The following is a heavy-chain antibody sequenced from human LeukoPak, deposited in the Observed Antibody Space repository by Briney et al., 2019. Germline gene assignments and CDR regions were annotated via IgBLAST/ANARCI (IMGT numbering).Heavy chain of an antibody. V-gene: IGHV1-69*05. Sequence: SVKVACKASGGTFSSYAISWVRQAPGQGLEWMGGIIPIFGTANYAQKFQGRVTITTDKSTSTAYMELSSLRSEDTAVYYCASRFPAAGAFDIWGQGTMVTVSS. CDR2: IIPIFGTA. CDR1: GGTFSSYA. D-gene: IGHD3-3*01. J-gene: IGHJ3*02. CDR3: ASRFPAAGAFDI.